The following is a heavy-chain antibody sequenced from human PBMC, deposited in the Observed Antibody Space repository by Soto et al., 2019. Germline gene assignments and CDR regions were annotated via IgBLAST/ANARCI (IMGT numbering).Heavy chain of an antibody. CDR1: GFSFSNYA. J-gene: IGHJ3*02. CDR2: ISGTAATT. CDR3: ATDLYYYDTSGSLFHM. V-gene: IGHV3-23*01. D-gene: IGHD3-22*01. Sequence: GGSLRLSCAASGFSFSNYAMLWVRQAPGKGLEWVSGISGTAATTYYAASVKGRFTISRDNSKSTLYLQMNSLRVEDTAIYYCATDLYYYDTSGSLFHMWGQGTMVTVSS.